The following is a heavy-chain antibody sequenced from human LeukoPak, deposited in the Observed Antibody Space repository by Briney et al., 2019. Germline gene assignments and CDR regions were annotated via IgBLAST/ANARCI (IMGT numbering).Heavy chain of an antibody. CDR1: GGSFSGYY. V-gene: IGHV4-34*01. CDR2: INHSGST. Sequence: SETLSLTCAVYGGSFSGYYWSWIRQPPGKGLEWIGEINHSGSTNYNPSLKSRVTISVDPSKSQLSLKLSSVTAADTAVYYCARGHYDSSGHAFDIWGQGTMVTVSS. D-gene: IGHD3-22*01. J-gene: IGHJ3*02. CDR3: ARGHYDSSGHAFDI.